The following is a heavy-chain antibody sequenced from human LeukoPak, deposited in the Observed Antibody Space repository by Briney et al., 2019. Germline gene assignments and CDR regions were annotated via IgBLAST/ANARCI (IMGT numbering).Heavy chain of an antibody. CDR3: AAPGVPAATYYFDY. Sequence: GGSLRLSCAASGFTFGSYWMHWVRQAPGKGLDWVAFIRYDGSNKYYADSVKGRFTISRDNSKNTVYLQMNSLRAEDTAVYYCAAPGVPAATYYFDYWGQGTLVTVSS. V-gene: IGHV3-30*02. J-gene: IGHJ4*02. D-gene: IGHD2-2*01. CDR2: IRYDGSNK. CDR1: GFTFGSYW.